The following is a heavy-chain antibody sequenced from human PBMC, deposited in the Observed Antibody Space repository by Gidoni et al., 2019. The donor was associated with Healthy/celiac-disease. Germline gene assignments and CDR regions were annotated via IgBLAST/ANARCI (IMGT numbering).Heavy chain of an antibody. CDR2: IRSKAYGGTT. CDR3: TRGGGYYYYGMDV. D-gene: IGHD3-16*01. Sequence: EVQLVESGGGLVQPGRSLRLSCTASGSPFGDYAMSWFRQAPGKGLEWVGFIRSKAYGGTTEYAASVKGRFTISRDDSKSIAYLQMNSLKTEDTAVYYCTRGGGYYYYGMDVWGQGTTVTVSS. J-gene: IGHJ6*02. CDR1: GSPFGDYA. V-gene: IGHV3-49*03.